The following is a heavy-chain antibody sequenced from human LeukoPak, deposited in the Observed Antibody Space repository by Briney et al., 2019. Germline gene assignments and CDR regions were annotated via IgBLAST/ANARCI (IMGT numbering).Heavy chain of an antibody. D-gene: IGHD5-12*01. CDR1: GFTFSSYW. V-gene: IGHV3-7*01. CDR2: IKEAGSEN. Sequence: GGSLRLSCAASGFTFSSYWMTWVRRAPGRGLEWVANIKEAGSENSYVDSVKGRFTISRDNAKNSLYLQINSLRAEDTAVYYCARKRGDYYFDYWGQGTLVSVSS. J-gene: IGHJ4*02. CDR3: ARKRGDYYFDY.